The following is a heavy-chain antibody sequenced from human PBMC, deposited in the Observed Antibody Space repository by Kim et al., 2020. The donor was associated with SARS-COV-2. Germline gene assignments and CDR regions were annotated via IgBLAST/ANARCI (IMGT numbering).Heavy chain of an antibody. Sequence: GGSLRLSCAASGFTFRNAWMSWVRQAPGKGLEWVGLIKTKAEGGTAHYAAPVKGRFTISTDDSESTLYLQMNSLKTEDTAVYYCTADPQYYDSNAYYYPASLPLYGGQGTQVTVSS. J-gene: IGHJ4*02. CDR1: GFTFRNAW. CDR3: TADPQYYDSNAYYYPASLPLY. CDR2: IKTKAEGGTA. D-gene: IGHD3-22*01. V-gene: IGHV3-15*01.